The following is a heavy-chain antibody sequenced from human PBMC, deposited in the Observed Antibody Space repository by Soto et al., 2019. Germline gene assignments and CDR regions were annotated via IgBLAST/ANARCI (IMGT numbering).Heavy chain of an antibody. CDR1: GFSITRDYY. CDR2: MYHSGST. D-gene: IGHD1-7*01. Sequence: SETLSLTCTVSGFSITRDYYWGWIRQPPGKGLEYIVSMYHSGSTYYNPSLKSRLSISVDTSKNQFSLRLRSVTAADTAVYYCARLFNWNYKGPINFWGQGILVTVSS. CDR3: ARLFNWNYKGPINF. V-gene: IGHV4-38-2*02. J-gene: IGHJ4*02.